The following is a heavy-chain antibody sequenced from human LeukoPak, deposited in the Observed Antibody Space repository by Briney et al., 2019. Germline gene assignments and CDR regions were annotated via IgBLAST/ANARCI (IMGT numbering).Heavy chain of an antibody. J-gene: IGHJ4*02. CDR3: ARRTPVSLPNWNDDY. Sequence: SETLSLTCTVSGGSISSSSYYWGWIRQPPGKGLEWIGSIYYSGSTYYNPSLKSRVTISVDTSKNQFSLKLSSVTAADTAVYYCARRTPVSLPNWNDDYWGQGTLVTVSS. CDR1: GGSISSSSYY. D-gene: IGHD1-1*01. V-gene: IGHV4-39*01. CDR2: IYYSGST.